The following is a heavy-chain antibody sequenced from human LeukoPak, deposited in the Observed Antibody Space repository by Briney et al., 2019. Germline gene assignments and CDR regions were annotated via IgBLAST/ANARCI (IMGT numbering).Heavy chain of an antibody. CDR3: ARYSGNPASFEY. CDR2: ISGSGGST. CDR1: GFTFSSYA. V-gene: IGHV3-23*01. D-gene: IGHD5-12*01. Sequence: PGGSLRLSCAASGFTFSSYAMSWVRQAPGKGLEWVSAISGSGGSTYYADSVKGRFTISRDNSKNTLYLQMNSLRVEDTGVYYCARYSGNPASFEYWGQGTSVTVSS. J-gene: IGHJ4*02.